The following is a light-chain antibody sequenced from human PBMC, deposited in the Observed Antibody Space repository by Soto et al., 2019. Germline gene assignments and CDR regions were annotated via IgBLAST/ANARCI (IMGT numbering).Light chain of an antibody. V-gene: IGLV1-51*01. CDR3: GSWDSSLSAYV. CDR1: NSNIGGNS. J-gene: IGLJ1*01. Sequence: QSVLTQPPSVSAAPGQKVTISCSGSNSNIGGNSVSWYQQLPGTAPKLLIYDDNKRPSGIPDRFSGSKSGTSVTLGITGFQTGDEADYYCGSWDSSLSAYVFGTGTKVTVL. CDR2: DDN.